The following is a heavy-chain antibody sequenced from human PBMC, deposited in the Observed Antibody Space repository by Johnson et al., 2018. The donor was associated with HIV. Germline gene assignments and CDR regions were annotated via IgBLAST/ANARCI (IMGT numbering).Heavy chain of an antibody. Sequence: VQLVESGGGLVQPGRSLRLSCAASGFTFDDYAMHWVRHVPGKGLEWISGISWNSGTIGYADSVKGRFTISRDNVKNSLYLQMNSLRAEDTAVYYCARAVGAGGIWGQGTMVTVSS. D-gene: IGHD1-26*01. CDR1: GFTFDDYA. J-gene: IGHJ3*02. V-gene: IGHV3-9*01. CDR2: ISWNSGTI. CDR3: ARAVGAGGI.